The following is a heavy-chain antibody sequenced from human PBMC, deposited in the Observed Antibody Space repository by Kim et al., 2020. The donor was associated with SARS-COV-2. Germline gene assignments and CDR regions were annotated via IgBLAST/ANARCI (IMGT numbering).Heavy chain of an antibody. CDR1: GFTFSSYS. V-gene: IGHV3-21*01. J-gene: IGHJ4*02. Sequence: LSLTCAASGFTFSSYSMNWVRQAPGKGLEWVSSISSSSSYIYYADSVKGRFTISRDNAKNSLYLQMNSLRAEDTAVYYCARDERLDYYGSGSYYKFDYWGQGTLVTVSS. CDR3: ARDERLDYYGSGSYYKFDY. CDR2: ISSSSSYI. D-gene: IGHD3-10*01.